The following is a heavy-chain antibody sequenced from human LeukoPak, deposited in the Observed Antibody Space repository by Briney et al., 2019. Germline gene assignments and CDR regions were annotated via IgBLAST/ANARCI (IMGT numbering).Heavy chain of an antibody. CDR3: ARVKMVRGALKNYYYYFGMDV. V-gene: IGHV1-8*01. D-gene: IGHD3-10*01. CDR2: MNPNSGNT. J-gene: IGHJ6*02. Sequence: GASVKVSCKASGYTFTSYDINWVRQATGQGLEWMGWMNPNSGNTGYAQKFQGRVTMTRNTSISTAYMELSSLRSEDTAVYYCARVKMVRGALKNYYYYFGMDVWGQGTRSPSP. CDR1: GYTFTSYD.